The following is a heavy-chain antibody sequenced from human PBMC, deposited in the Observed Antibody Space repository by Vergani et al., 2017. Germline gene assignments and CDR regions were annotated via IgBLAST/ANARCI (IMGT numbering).Heavy chain of an antibody. V-gene: IGHV3-30*02. CDR3: AKDRQDIVVVPAAMPYYYYGMDV. Sequence: QVQLVESGGGVVQPGGSLRLSCAASGFTFSSYGMHWVRPAPGKGLEWVAFIRYDGSNKYYADSVKGRFTISRDNSKNTLYLQMNSLRAEDTAVYYCAKDRQDIVVVPAAMPYYYYGMDVWGQGTTVTVSS. CDR2: IRYDGSNK. CDR1: GFTFSSYG. D-gene: IGHD2-2*01. J-gene: IGHJ6*02.